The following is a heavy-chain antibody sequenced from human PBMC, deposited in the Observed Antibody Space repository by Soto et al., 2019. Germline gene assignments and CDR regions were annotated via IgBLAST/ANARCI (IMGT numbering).Heavy chain of an antibody. J-gene: IGHJ4*02. D-gene: IGHD2-15*01. CDR2: IYYSGST. CDR3: ARLSSFDY. Sequence: PSETLSLTCTVSGGSISSSSYYWGWIRQPPGNGLEWIGSIYYSGSTYYNPSLKSRVTISVDTSKNQFSLKLSSVTAADTAVYYCARLSSFDYWGQGTLVTSPQ. CDR1: GGSISSSSYY. V-gene: IGHV4-39*01.